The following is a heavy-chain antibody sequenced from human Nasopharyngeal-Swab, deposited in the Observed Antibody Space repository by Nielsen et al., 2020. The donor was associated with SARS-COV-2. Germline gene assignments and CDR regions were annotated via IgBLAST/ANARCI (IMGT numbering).Heavy chain of an antibody. CDR2: IKQDGSEK. D-gene: IGHD6-19*01. Sequence: GESLKISCAASGFTFSSYWMSWVRQAPGKGLEWVANIKQDGSEKYYVDSVKGRFTISRDNAKNSLYLQMNSLRAEDTAVYYCERYRKGGGGGEGLVPYYFDYWGQGTLVTVSS. CDR3: ERYRKGGGGGEGLVPYYFDY. V-gene: IGHV3-7*05. CDR1: GFTFSSYW. J-gene: IGHJ4*02.